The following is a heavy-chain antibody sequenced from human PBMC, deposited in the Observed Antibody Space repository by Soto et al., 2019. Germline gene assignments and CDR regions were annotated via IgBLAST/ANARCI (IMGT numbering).Heavy chain of an antibody. Sequence: PSQTLSLTCAISGDSVSSNSAAWNWIRQSPSRVLEWLGRTYYRSKWYNDYAVSVKSRITINPDTSKNQFSLQLNSVTPEDTAVYYCAREGSGDIVVAPAAKIQFYSYMDVWGKGTTVTVSS. CDR2: TYYRSKWYN. CDR3: AREGSGDIVVAPAAKIQFYSYMDV. V-gene: IGHV6-1*01. J-gene: IGHJ6*03. D-gene: IGHD2-2*01. CDR1: GDSVSSNSAA.